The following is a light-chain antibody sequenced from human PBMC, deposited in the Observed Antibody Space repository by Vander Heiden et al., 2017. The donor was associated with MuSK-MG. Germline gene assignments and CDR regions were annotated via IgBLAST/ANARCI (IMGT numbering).Light chain of an antibody. CDR3: CSYAGSSTPVV. Sequence: QSALTQPASGSGSPGQSITISCTGTSSDVGNYNLVSWYQQHPGKAPKLMIYEVSKWPSGVSNRFSGSKSGNTASLTISGLQADDGADYYCCSYAGSSTPVVFGGGTKLT. V-gene: IGLV2-23*02. CDR1: SSDVGNYNL. CDR2: EVS. J-gene: IGLJ2*01.